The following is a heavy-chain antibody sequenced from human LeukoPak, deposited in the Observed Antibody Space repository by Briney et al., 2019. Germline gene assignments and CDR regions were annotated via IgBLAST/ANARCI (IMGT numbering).Heavy chain of an antibody. CDR1: GFTFSSYA. J-gene: IGHJ4*02. Sequence: PGRSLRLSCAASGFTFSSYAMHWVRQAPGKGLEWVAVISYDGSNKYYADSVKGRFTISRDNSKNTLYLQMNSLRAEDTAVYYCARDFYYYDSSGYYEFDYWGQGTLVTVSS. CDR2: ISYDGSNK. CDR3: ARDFYYYDSSGYYEFDY. V-gene: IGHV3-30*04. D-gene: IGHD3-22*01.